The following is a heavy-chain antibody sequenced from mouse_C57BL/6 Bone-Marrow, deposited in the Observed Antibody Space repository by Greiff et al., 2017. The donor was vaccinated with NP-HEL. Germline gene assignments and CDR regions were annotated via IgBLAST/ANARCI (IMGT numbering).Heavy chain of an antibody. Sequence: EVHLVESGGGLVQSGRSLRLSCATSGFTFSDFYMEWVRQAPGKGLEWIAASRNKANDYTTEYSASVKGRFIVSRDTSQSILYLQMNALRAEDTAIYYCARDANYSNYVYWGQGTTLTVSS. CDR1: GFTFSDFY. J-gene: IGHJ2*01. D-gene: IGHD2-5*01. CDR3: ARDANYSNYVY. CDR2: SRNKANDYTT. V-gene: IGHV7-1*01.